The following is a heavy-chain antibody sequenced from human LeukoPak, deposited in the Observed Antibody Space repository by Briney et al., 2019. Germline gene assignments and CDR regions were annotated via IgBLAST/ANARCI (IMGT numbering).Heavy chain of an antibody. CDR1: GFTFSSYA. CDR2: ISGSGDGT. J-gene: IGHJ4*02. Sequence: GGSLRLSCEASGFTFSSYAMAWVRQTPGRGLEWVSGISGSGDGTYYADSVKGRFTISRDNSKNTLYLQINSLRAEDTAVYYCAKRYSSSSWTAAFDSWGQGTLVTVSS. D-gene: IGHD2-2*01. CDR3: AKRYSSSSWTAAFDS. V-gene: IGHV3-23*01.